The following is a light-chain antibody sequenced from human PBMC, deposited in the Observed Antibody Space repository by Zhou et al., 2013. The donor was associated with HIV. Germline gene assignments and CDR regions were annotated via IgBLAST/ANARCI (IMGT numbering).Light chain of an antibody. CDR1: QSISSW. J-gene: IGKJ5*01. V-gene: IGKV1-5*03. CDR2: AAS. CDR3: QQYDNLPGPPIT. Sequence: DIQMTQSPSTLSASVGDRVTITCRASQSISSWLAWYQQKPGKAPKLMIYAASSLESGVPSRFSGSGSGTDFTFTISSLQPEDIATYYCQQYDNLPGPPITFGQGTRLEIK.